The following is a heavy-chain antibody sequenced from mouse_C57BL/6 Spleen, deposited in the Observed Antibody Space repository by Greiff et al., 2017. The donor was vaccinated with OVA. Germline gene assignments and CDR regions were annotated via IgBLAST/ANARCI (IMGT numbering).Heavy chain of an antibody. CDR1: GYSFTGYY. Sequence: VQLQQSGPELVKPGASVKISCKASGYSFTGYYMNWVKQSPEKSLEWIGEINPSTGGTTYNQKFKAKATLTVDKSSSTAYMQLKSLTSEDSAGYYCARGGDYDVKYFDVWGTGTTVTVSS. V-gene: IGHV1-42*01. J-gene: IGHJ1*03. D-gene: IGHD2-4*01. CDR3: ARGGDYDVKYFDV. CDR2: INPSTGGT.